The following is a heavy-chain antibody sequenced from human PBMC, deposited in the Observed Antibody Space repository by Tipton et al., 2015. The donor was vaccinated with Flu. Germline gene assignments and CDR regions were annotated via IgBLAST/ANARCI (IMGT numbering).Heavy chain of an antibody. Sequence: TLSLTCAVSGDSIRSSNYCWGWIRQPPGKGLEWIGNIFHSGNTYHNPSLKSRVTMTIDTSKNQFSLKLSSVTAADTAVYYCASGYSYGVYYYYGMDVWGQGTTVTVSS. D-gene: IGHD5-18*01. CDR2: IFHSGNT. CDR1: GDSIRSSNY. CDR3: ASGYSYGVYYYYGMDV. V-gene: IGHV4-39*07. J-gene: IGHJ6*02.